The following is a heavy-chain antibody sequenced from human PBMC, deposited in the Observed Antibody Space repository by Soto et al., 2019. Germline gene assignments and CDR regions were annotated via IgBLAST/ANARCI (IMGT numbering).Heavy chain of an antibody. Sequence: ASVKVSCKASGYTFTSYGISWVRQAPGQGLEWMGWISAYNGNTNYAQKLQGRVTMTTDTSTSTAYMELRSLRSDDTAVYYCARDYVPGGSYYHRRDDYWGQGTLVTVSS. CDR3: ARDYVPGGSYYHRRDDY. D-gene: IGHD1-26*01. CDR1: GYTFTSYG. CDR2: ISAYNGNT. V-gene: IGHV1-18*04. J-gene: IGHJ4*02.